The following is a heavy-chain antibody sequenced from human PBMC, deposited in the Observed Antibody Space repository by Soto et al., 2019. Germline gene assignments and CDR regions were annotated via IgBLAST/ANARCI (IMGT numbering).Heavy chain of an antibody. J-gene: IGHJ4*02. CDR1: GGSISGSY. CDR3: ARSVAVPGAHIDY. V-gene: IGHV4-59*01. D-gene: IGHD6-19*01. Sequence: SETLSLTCSVSGGSISGSYWSWIRQSPGKGLEWLGYVYYTGSTNYSPSLRSRVSISVDTSKNEFSVRLRSVTAADTAVYFCARSVAVPGAHIDYWGQGTQVTVSS. CDR2: VYYTGST.